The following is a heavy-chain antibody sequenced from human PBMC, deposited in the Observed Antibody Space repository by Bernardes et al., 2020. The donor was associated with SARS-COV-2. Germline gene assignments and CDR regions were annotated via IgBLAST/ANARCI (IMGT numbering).Heavy chain of an antibody. D-gene: IGHD2-21*01. CDR2: ISPKSGAT. J-gene: IGHJ4*02. V-gene: IGHV1-2*02. Sequence: SVKVSCTASGYTFSDYYTHWLRQAPGQGLEWMGWISPKSGATNYAQKFQGRVTMTRDTSISTDYMELSSLRSDDTAVYYCSRTFYYDRGGDSLFDFWGQGTPV. CDR3: SRTFYYDRGGDSLFDF. CDR1: GYTFSDYY.